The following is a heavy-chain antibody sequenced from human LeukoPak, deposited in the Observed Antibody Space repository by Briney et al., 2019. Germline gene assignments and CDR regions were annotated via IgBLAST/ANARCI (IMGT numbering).Heavy chain of an antibody. V-gene: IGHV4-34*01. CDR1: GGSFSGYY. D-gene: IGHD4-17*01. Sequence: SETLSLTCAVYGGSFSGYYWSWIRQPPGKGLEWIGEINHSGSTNYNPSLKSRVTISVDTSKNQFSLKLSSVTAADTAVYYCARLGYGEAPNWGQGTLVTVSS. CDR3: ARLGYGEAPN. J-gene: IGHJ4*02. CDR2: INHSGST.